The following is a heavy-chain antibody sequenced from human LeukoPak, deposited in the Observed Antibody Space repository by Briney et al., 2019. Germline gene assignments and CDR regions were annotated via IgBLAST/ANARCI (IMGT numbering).Heavy chain of an antibody. CDR3: ARGEVGADRNFDN. J-gene: IGHJ4*02. V-gene: IGHV4-31*03. CDR2: IFYTGST. CDR1: GGSISSGTYY. Sequence: SETLSLTCTVSGGSISSGTYYWSWIRQLPGKGLEWIGSIFYTGSTYYKPSLESRAIISVDTSMNQFSLRLSSVTAADTAVYYCARGEVGADRNFDNWGQGTLVTVSS. D-gene: IGHD1-26*01.